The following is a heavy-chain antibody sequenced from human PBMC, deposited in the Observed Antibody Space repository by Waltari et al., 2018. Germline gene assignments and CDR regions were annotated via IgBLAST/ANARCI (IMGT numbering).Heavy chain of an antibody. CDR3: AGHDLRYYYGSGSYAFDI. J-gene: IGHJ3*02. CDR2: IYTSGSP. D-gene: IGHD3-10*01. CDR1: GGSISSYY. V-gene: IGHV4-4*07. Sequence: QVQLQESGPGLVKPSETLSLTCTVSGGSISSYYWSWIRQPAGKGLEWIGRIYTSGSPNYNPSLKSRVTMSVDTSKNQFSLKLSSVTAADTAVYYCAGHDLRYYYGSGSYAFDIWGQGTMVTVSS.